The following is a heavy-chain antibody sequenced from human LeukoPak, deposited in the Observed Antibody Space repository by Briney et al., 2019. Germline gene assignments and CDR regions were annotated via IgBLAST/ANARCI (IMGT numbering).Heavy chain of an antibody. J-gene: IGHJ3*02. CDR2: ISWNSGSI. D-gene: IGHD1-26*01. CDR3: AKDVGATRYDAFDI. Sequence: GRSLRLSCAASGFTFDDYAMHWVRQAPGKGLEWVSGISWNSGSIGYADSVKGRFTISRDNAKNSLYLQMNSLRAEDMALYYCAKDVGATRYDAFDIWGQGTMATVSS. V-gene: IGHV3-9*03. CDR1: GFTFDDYA.